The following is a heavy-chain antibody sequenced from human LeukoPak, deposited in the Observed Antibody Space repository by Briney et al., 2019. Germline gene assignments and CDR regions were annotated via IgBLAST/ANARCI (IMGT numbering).Heavy chain of an antibody. Sequence: GGSLRLSCAASGFTFSSYGMHWVRQAPGKGLEWVAFIRYDGSNKYYADSVKGRFTISRDNSKNTLYLQMNSLRAEDTAVYYCAKDSLVGAKDYYYYMDVWGKGTTVTISS. CDR3: AKDSLVGAKDYYYYMDV. J-gene: IGHJ6*03. CDR1: GFTFSSYG. V-gene: IGHV3-30*02. D-gene: IGHD1-26*01. CDR2: IRYDGSNK.